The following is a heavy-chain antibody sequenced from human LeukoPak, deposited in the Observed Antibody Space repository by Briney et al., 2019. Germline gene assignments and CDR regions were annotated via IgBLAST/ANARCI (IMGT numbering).Heavy chain of an antibody. CDR3: ARTGESHAFDI. D-gene: IGHD1-26*01. V-gene: IGHV4-59*01. Sequence: SETLSLTCTVSGGSISSYCWSWIRQPPGKGLEWIGYISYSGSTKYNPSLKSRVTISVDTSKNQFSLKLNSVTAADTAVYYCARTGESHAFDIWGQGTMVTVSS. CDR1: GGSISSYC. CDR2: ISYSGST. J-gene: IGHJ3*02.